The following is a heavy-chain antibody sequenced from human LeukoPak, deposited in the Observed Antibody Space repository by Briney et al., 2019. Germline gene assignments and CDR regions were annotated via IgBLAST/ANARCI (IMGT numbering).Heavy chain of an antibody. CDR2: IIPIFGTA. Sequence: SVKVSCKASGGTFSSYAISWVRQAPGQGLEWMGGIIPIFGTADYAQKFQGRVTITADESTSTAYMELSSLRSEDTAVYYCARPSWVGSAFDIWGQGTMVTVSS. CDR1: GGTFSSYA. V-gene: IGHV1-69*13. D-gene: IGHD7-27*01. J-gene: IGHJ3*02. CDR3: ARPSWVGSAFDI.